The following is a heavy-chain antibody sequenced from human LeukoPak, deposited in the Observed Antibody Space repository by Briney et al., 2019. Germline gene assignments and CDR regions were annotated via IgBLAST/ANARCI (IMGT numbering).Heavy chain of an antibody. CDR1: GFTFNSYW. CDR2: IKQDGSEK. J-gene: IGHJ4*02. D-gene: IGHD3-10*01. CDR3: ARDSGRLGGNY. V-gene: IGHV3-7*01. Sequence: PSGGSLRLSCAASGFTFNSYWMSWVRQAPGKGLEWVANIKQDGSEKYYVDSVKGRFTISRDNAKNSLYLQMNSLRAEDTAVYYCARDSGRLGGNYWGQGTLVTVSS.